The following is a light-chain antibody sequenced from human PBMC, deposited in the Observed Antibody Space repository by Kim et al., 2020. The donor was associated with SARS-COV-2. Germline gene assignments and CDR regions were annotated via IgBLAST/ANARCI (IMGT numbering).Light chain of an antibody. Sequence: DIQMTQSPSTLSASVGDRVTITCRTSRSISRWLAWFQQKPGKAPNLLIYQASILESGVPSRFSGSGSGTEFTLTINSLQPDDFATYYCQQFQTTSGIFGPGTKVDIK. CDR3: QQFQTTSGI. V-gene: IGKV1-5*03. J-gene: IGKJ3*01. CDR2: QAS. CDR1: RSISRW.